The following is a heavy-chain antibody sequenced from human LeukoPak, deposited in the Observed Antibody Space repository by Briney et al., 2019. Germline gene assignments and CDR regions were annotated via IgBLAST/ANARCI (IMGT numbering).Heavy chain of an antibody. Sequence: SVKVSCKASGYTFTSYDINWMRQATGQGLEWMGGIIPIFGTANYAQKFQGRVTITADESTSTAYMELSSLRSEDTAVYYCARGGTMVRGVPIGGYYYYGMDVWGQGTTVTVSS. J-gene: IGHJ6*02. CDR1: GYTFTSYD. CDR3: ARGGTMVRGVPIGGYYYYGMDV. V-gene: IGHV1-69*13. CDR2: IIPIFGTA. D-gene: IGHD3-10*01.